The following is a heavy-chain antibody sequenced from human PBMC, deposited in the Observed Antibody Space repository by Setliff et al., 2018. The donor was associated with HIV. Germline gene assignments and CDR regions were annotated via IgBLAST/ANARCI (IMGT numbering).Heavy chain of an antibody. CDR1: GGSISTYY. V-gene: IGHV4-59*01. Sequence: ETLSLTCTVSGGSISTYYWNWIRQPPGKGLEWIGYISDSGSTTYNPSLKSRVTLSVKTSKNQFSLKLNSVTAADTAVYYCARQNRGGRTVMTRGAFDNWGQGTLVTVAS. CDR2: ISDSGST. CDR3: ARQNRGGRTVMTRGAFDN. D-gene: IGHD4-17*01. J-gene: IGHJ4*02.